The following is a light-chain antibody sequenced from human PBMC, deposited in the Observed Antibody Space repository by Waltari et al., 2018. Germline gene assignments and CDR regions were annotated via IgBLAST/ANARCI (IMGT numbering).Light chain of an antibody. CDR3: QQYSASPHVT. V-gene: IGKV3-20*01. Sequence: VLTQSPGTLSLSPGERATLPCRASQSVSGNYLAWYHQKPGQSPRLRIYDTSTRATGIPDRFRGSGSGTDFTLTINRLEPEDFAVYFCQQYSASPHVTFGQGTRLEIK. CDR2: DTS. CDR1: QSVSGNY. J-gene: IGKJ5*01.